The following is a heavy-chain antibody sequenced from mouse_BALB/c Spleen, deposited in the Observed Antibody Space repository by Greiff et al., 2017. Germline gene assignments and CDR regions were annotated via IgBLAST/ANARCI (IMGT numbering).Heavy chain of an antibody. J-gene: IGHJ4*01. Sequence: EVMLVESGGDLVKPGGSLKLSCAASGFTFSSYGMSWVRQTPDKRLEWVATISSGGSYTYYPDSVKGRFTISRDNAKNTLYLQMSSLKSEDTAMYYCARQDYDYDVGPMDYWGQGTSVTVSS. V-gene: IGHV5-6*02. CDR2: ISSGGSYT. CDR3: ARQDYDYDVGPMDY. CDR1: GFTFSSYG. D-gene: IGHD2-4*01.